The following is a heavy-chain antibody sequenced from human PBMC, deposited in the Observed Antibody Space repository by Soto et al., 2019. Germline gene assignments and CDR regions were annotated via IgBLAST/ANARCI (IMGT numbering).Heavy chain of an antibody. CDR2: ISGSGGST. Sequence: PGGSLRLSCAASGFTFSSYAMSGVRQAPGKGLEWVSAISGSGGSTYYADSVKGRFTISRDNSKNTLYLQMNSLRAEDTAVYYCAKGDNVLRFLEWFLPYFDFSGQGTLVTVSS. D-gene: IGHD3-3*01. V-gene: IGHV3-23*01. J-gene: IGHJ4*02. CDR1: GFTFSSYA. CDR3: AKGDNVLRFLEWFLPYFDF.